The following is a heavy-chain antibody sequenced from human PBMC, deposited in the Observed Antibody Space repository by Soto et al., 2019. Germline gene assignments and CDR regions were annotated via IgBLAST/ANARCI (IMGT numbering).Heavy chain of an antibody. J-gene: IGHJ4*02. CDR1: GFTFSRHT. V-gene: IGHV3-30*04. D-gene: IGHD3-16*02. Sequence: QVQLEESGGGVVQPGRSLRLSCAASGFTFSRHTMHWVLQAPGKGLEWVASISYDGSNKYYADSVKGLFTIYRDNSKNTLSVQMASLRAEDTAVYYCARDRLRLGELSLLGYFDYWGQGTLVTVSS. CDR3: ARDRLRLGELSLLGYFDY. CDR2: ISYDGSNK.